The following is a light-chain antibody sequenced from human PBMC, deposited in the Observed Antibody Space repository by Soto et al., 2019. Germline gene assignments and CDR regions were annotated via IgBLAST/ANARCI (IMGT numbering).Light chain of an antibody. Sequence: DIQMTQSPSSLSASVGDRVTITCRASQSISSWLAWYQQKPGKAPKVLIYDASSLESGVPSRFSGSGSGTEFTLTISSLQPDDFATYSCQQYNSYSRTFGQGTKVEIK. CDR1: QSISSW. CDR2: DAS. CDR3: QQYNSYSRT. J-gene: IGKJ1*01. V-gene: IGKV1-5*01.